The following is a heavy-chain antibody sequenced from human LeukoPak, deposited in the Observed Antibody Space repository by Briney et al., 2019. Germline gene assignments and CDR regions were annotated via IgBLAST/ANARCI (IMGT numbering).Heavy chain of an antibody. Sequence: GGSLRLSCAASGFTFSSYAMTWVRQVPGKGLEWVSVIYSGGSTYYADSVKGRFTISRDNSKNTLYLQMNSLRAEDTAVYYCARWASRMDVWGQGTTVTVSS. V-gene: IGHV3-66*01. CDR3: ARWASRMDV. D-gene: IGHD1-26*01. CDR2: IYSGGST. J-gene: IGHJ6*02. CDR1: GFTFSSYA.